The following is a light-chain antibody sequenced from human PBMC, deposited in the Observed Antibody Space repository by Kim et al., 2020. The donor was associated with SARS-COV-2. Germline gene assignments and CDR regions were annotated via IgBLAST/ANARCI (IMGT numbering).Light chain of an antibody. V-gene: IGLV2-23*02. CDR1: SSDVGGYDV. CDR3: CSYAGDNRLI. J-gene: IGLJ2*01. CDR2: EVN. Sequence: QSVLTQPASVSGSPGQSIIISCTGTSSDVGGYDVVSWYQQHPGKVPKVIIFEVNKRPSGVSNRFSGSKSGNTASLTISGLQAEDEADYYCCSYAGDNRLIFGGGTQLTVL.